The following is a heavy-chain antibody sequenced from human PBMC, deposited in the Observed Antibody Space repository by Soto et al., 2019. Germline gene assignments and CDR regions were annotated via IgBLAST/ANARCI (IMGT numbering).Heavy chain of an antibody. J-gene: IGHJ2*01. CDR2: IIPIFVTA. CDR1: GGTFSSYT. V-gene: IGHV1-69*01. Sequence: KKPGSSVTVSCKASGGTFSSYTISWVRQAPGQGLEWMGGIIPIFVTANYAQKFQGRVTITADESTSTAYMELSSLRSEDTAVYYCARGNHRWLQLWYFDLWGRGTLVTVSS. D-gene: IGHD5-12*01. CDR3: ARGNHRWLQLWYFDL.